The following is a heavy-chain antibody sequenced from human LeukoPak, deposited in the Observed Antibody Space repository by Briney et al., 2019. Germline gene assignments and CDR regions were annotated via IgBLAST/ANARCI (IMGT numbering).Heavy chain of an antibody. CDR2: ISGSGGSA. V-gene: IGHV3-23*01. J-gene: IGHJ3*02. CDR1: GFTFSRFA. CDR3: VPEGFDI. Sequence: GGSLRLSCAVSGFTFSRFAMNWVRQAPGQGLEWISIISGSGGSAYYADSVKGRFIISRDNFKNTVNLEMSSLRAEDTAVYYCVPEGFDIWGQGTMVTVSS.